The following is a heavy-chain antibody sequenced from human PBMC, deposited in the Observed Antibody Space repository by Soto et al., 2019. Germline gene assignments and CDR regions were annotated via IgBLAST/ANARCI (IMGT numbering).Heavy chain of an antibody. CDR1: GGSITSDYSC. CDR2: IFDSGTT. J-gene: IGHJ4*02. Sequence: QVQLQESGPGLVKPSQTLSLTCTVSGGSITSDYSCWSWIRQPPGEGLEWFGHIFDSGTTYTNPSLRSQVAISLDTSKNHFSLTLSSVTAADTAVYSRGPSGDKVHYWGQGALVTVSS. D-gene: IGHD7-27*01. CDR3: GPSGDKVHY. V-gene: IGHV4-30-4*01.